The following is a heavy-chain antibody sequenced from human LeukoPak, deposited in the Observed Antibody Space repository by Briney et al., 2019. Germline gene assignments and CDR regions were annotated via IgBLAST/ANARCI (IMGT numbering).Heavy chain of an antibody. CDR2: ISSGGSTI. CDR3: ATGERNGWYVDY. J-gene: IGHJ4*02. Sequence: GGSLRLSCAASGFTFSSYEMNWVRQAPGKGLEWVSYISSGGSTIYYADSVRGRFTISRDNAKNSLYLQMNSLRAEDTAVYYCATGERNGWYVDYWGQGTLVTVSS. D-gene: IGHD6-19*01. V-gene: IGHV3-48*03. CDR1: GFTFSSYE.